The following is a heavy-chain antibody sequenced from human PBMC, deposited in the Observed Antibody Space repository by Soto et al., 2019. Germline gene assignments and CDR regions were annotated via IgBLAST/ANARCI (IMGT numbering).Heavy chain of an antibody. CDR2: INSDGSST. D-gene: IGHD2-15*01. CDR1: GFTFSSYW. CDR3: SSVYGSGGSWNHLDS. V-gene: IGHV3-74*01. J-gene: IGHJ4*02. Sequence: GGSLRLSCAASGFTFSSYWMHWVRQAPGKGLVWVSRINSDGSSTSYADSVKGRFTISRDNAKNTLYPQMNSLRAEDTAVYYCSSVYGSGGSWNHLDSWGQGTLVTVP.